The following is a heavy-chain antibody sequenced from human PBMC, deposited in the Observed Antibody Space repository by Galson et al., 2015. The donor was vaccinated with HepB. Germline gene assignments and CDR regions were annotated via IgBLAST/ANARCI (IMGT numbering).Heavy chain of an antibody. D-gene: IGHD5-12*01. CDR1: GFTFSSYA. CDR2: ISGSGGRT. CDR3: PIVATILNHFTLDY. J-gene: IGHJ4*02. V-gene: IGHV3-23*01. Sequence: SLRLSCAASGFTFSSYAMSWVRQAPGKGLEWVSAISGSGGRTYYADSVKGRFTISRDNSKNTLYLQMNSRRAEDTAVYYCPIVATILNHFTLDYWGQGTLVTVSS.